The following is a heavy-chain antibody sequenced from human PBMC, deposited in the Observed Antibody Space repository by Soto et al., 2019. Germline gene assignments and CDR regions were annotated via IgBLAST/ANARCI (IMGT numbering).Heavy chain of an antibody. J-gene: IGHJ6*02. V-gene: IGHV3-23*01. CDR2: ISGSGGST. D-gene: IGHD2-8*01. CDR3: AKDMGKDCTNGVCYYYYYGMDV. Sequence: EVQLLESGGGLVQPGGSLRLSCAASGFTFSRYAMSWVRQAPGKGLEWVSAISGSGGSTYYADSVKGRFTISRDNSKNTLYLQMDSLRAEDTAVYYCAKDMGKDCTNGVCYYYYYGMDVWGQGTTVTVSS. CDR1: GFTFSRYA.